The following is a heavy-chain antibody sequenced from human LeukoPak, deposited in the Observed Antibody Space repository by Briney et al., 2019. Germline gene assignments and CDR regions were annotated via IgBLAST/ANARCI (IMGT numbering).Heavy chain of an antibody. D-gene: IGHD3-22*01. CDR1: GYTFTSYY. J-gene: IGHJ6*03. CDR3: ASPKYYDSSGYAFGYYYYMDV. Sequence: ASVKVSCKASGYTFTSYYMHWVRQAPGQGLEWMGIINPSGGSTSYAQKFQGRVTMTRDTSTSTAYMELSSLRSEDTAVYYCASPKYYDSSGYAFGYYYYMDVWGKGTTVTVSS. CDR2: INPSGGST. V-gene: IGHV1-46*01.